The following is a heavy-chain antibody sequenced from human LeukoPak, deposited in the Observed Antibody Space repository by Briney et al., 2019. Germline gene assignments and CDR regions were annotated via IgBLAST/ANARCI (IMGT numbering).Heavy chain of an antibody. J-gene: IGHJ4*02. CDR2: IRSKAYGGTT. D-gene: IGHD2-15*01. CDR1: GFTFGDYA. CDR3: TRAGRYCSGGSCYSFY. Sequence: GGSLRLSCTASGFTFGDYAMTWVRQAPGKGLECVGFIRSKAYGGTTEYAASVKGRFTISRDDSKSIAYLQMDSLKTEDTAVYYCTRAGRYCSGGSCYSFYWGQGTLVTVSS. V-gene: IGHV3-49*04.